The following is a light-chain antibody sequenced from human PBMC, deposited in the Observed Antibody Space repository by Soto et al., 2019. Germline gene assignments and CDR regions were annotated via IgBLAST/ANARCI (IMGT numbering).Light chain of an antibody. Sequence: DIQMTQSPSSLSASVGDRVTISCRASQTISTFLNWYQQKPGTAPRLLIYRASSVNSGVPPRFSGSGSGRDFTLTISSLRPEDIATHFCQQSYSSPPWTFGQGTKVDIK. CDR2: RAS. CDR3: QQSYSSPPWT. J-gene: IGKJ1*01. CDR1: QTISTF. V-gene: IGKV1-39*01.